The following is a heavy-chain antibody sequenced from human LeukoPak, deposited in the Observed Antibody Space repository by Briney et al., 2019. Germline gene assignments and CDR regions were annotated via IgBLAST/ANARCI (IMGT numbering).Heavy chain of an antibody. D-gene: IGHD6-25*01. Sequence: PGGSLRLSCSASGLTFSVSAIHWVRQASGKGLEWVGRIKTKADNYATAYAASVKGRFTISRDDSTNTAYLRMNSLKTEDTAVYYCTHPAYYYNVDVWGKGTTVTVSS. J-gene: IGHJ6*04. CDR3: THPAYYYNVDV. V-gene: IGHV3-73*01. CDR2: IKTKADNYAT. CDR1: GLTFSVSA.